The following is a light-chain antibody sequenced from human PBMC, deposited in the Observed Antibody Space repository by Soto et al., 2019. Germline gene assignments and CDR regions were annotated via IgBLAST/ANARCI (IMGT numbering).Light chain of an antibody. J-gene: IGLJ2*01. CDR3: SSYTSSSTRE. Sequence: QSALTQPASVSGSPGQSITISCTGTSSDVGGYNYVSWYQQHPGKAPKLMIYDVSNRPSGFSNRFSGSKAGNTSSLNISGLQAEDEAEYYCSSYTSSSTREFGGGTQLTVL. V-gene: IGLV2-14*01. CDR1: SSDVGGYNY. CDR2: DVS.